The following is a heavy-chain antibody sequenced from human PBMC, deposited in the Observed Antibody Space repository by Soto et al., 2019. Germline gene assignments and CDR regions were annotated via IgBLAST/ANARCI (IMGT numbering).Heavy chain of an antibody. CDR3: AKPLGLLRRAMAQGSDY. CDR1: GFTFSSYG. CDR2: VSYDEITK. V-gene: IGHV3-30*18. J-gene: IGHJ4*02. Sequence: GGSLRLSCAASGFTFSSYGMNWVRQAPGKGLEWVAVVSYDEITKYYADSVKGRFTISRDNSKNTVYLQMNSLRPEDTAVYYCAKPLGLLRRAMAQGSDYWGQGTLVTVSS. D-gene: IGHD5-18*01.